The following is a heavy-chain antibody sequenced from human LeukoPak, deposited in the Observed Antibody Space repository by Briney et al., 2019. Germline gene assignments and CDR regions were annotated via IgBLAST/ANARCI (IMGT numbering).Heavy chain of an antibody. V-gene: IGHV3-23*01. CDR3: AKDLHQSAAAAVRDDY. D-gene: IGHD6-13*01. CDR2: ISGSGGST. Sequence: PGGSLRLSCAASGFKFDDYGMSWVRQAPGKGLEWVSAISGSGGSTYCADSVKGRFTISRDNSKNTLYLQMNSLRAEDTAVYYCAKDLHQSAAAAVRDDYWGQGTLVTVSS. J-gene: IGHJ4*02. CDR1: GFKFDDYG.